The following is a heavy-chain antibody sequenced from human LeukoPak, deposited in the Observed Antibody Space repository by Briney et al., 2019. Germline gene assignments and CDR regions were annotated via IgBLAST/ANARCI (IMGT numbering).Heavy chain of an antibody. J-gene: IGHJ4*02. CDR2: ISSSSSTI. Sequence: PGGSLRLSCAASGFTFSSYSMNWVRQAPGKGLEWVSYISSSSSTIYYADSVKGRFTISRDNAKNSLYLQMNSVRAEDTAVYYCARIGGQQLVKVQKWGQGTLVTVSS. D-gene: IGHD6-13*01. CDR3: ARIGGQQLVKVQK. CDR1: GFTFSSYS. V-gene: IGHV3-48*01.